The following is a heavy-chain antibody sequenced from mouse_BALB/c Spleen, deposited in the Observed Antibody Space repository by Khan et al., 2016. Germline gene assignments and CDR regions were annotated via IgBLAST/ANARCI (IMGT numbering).Heavy chain of an antibody. CDR3: ARTYGNYGYFDV. Sequence: EVELVESGGGLVKPGGSLKLSCAASGFTFSDYYMYWVRQTPAKRLEWVATISDGGAYTYYPDSVTGRFTISRDNAKHNLYLQMSSLKSEDTDMYYCARTYGNYGYFDVWGAGTTVTVSS. J-gene: IGHJ1*01. CDR1: GFTFSDYY. CDR2: ISDGGAYT. D-gene: IGHD1-1*02. V-gene: IGHV5-4*02.